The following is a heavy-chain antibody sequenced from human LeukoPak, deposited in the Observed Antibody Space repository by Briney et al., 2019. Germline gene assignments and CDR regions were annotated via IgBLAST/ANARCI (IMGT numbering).Heavy chain of an antibody. CDR2: IYYSGST. J-gene: IGHJ6*02. CDR1: GGSISSSSYY. Sequence: PLETLSHTCTVSGGSISSSSYYWGWIRQPPGKGLEWSGSIYYSGSTYYNPSLKSRVTISVDTSKNQFSLKLSSVTAADTAVYYCARTYGSGSYYNRPRYGMDVWGQGTTVTVSS. D-gene: IGHD3-10*01. CDR3: ARTYGSGSYYNRPRYGMDV. V-gene: IGHV4-39*01.